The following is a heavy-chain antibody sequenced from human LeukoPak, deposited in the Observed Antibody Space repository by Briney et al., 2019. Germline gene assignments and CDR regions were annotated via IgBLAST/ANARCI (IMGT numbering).Heavy chain of an antibody. V-gene: IGHV3-48*01. Sequence: GGSLRLSCAGSGFTFSTYSIKWVRQAPGKGLEWVAHIGGSGSFIYYADSVKGRFTISRDNAKNSLYLQMNSLRAEDTAVYYCARGPRAYYFDSWGQGTLVTVSS. CDR1: GFTFSTYS. J-gene: IGHJ4*02. CDR2: IGGSGSFI. CDR3: ARGPRAYYFDS.